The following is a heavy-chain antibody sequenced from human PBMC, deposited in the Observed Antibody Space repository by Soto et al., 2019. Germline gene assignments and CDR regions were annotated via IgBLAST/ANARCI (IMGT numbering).Heavy chain of an antibody. CDR2: IDPSDSFA. J-gene: IGHJ6*02. D-gene: IGHD1-1*01. CDR3: ARHDGGGTTSSYYGMDV. Sequence: GESLKISCRGSGYSFTNYWITWVRQMPGEGLEWMGRIDPSDSFATYSPSFQGHVTISADTSTTTAYLQWSSLKASDTAMYFCARHDGGGTTSSYYGMDVWGQGTSVTVSS. CDR1: GYSFTNYW. V-gene: IGHV5-10-1*01.